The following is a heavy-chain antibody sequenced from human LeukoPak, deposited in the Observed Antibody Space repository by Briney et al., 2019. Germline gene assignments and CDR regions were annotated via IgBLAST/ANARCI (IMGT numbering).Heavy chain of an antibody. V-gene: IGHV3-23*01. Sequence: PGGSLRLSCAASGFTFSNYAMSWVRQAPGKGLEWVSTISGGTGGTTYYADFVKGRFTISRDNSKNTLYLQMNSLRAEDTAVYYCAKGNPYDFWPFDYWGQGTLVTVSS. J-gene: IGHJ4*02. CDR3: AKGNPYDFWPFDY. CDR2: ISGGTGGTT. CDR1: GFTFSNYA. D-gene: IGHD3-3*01.